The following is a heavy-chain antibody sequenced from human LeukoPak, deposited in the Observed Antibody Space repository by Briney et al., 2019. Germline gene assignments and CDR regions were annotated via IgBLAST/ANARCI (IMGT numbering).Heavy chain of an antibody. Sequence: GGSLRLSCAASGFTFSSYSMNWVRQAPGKGLEWVSYISSSSTIYYADSVKGRFTISRDNAKNSLYLQMNSLRAEDTAVYYCARALPDYYDSSGYAYFDYWGQGTLVTVSS. CDR3: ARALPDYYDSSGYAYFDY. V-gene: IGHV3-48*01. D-gene: IGHD3-22*01. CDR1: GFTFSSYS. J-gene: IGHJ4*02. CDR2: ISSSSTI.